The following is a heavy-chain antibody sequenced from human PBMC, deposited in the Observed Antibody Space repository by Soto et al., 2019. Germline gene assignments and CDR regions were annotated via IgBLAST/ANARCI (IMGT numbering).Heavy chain of an antibody. Sequence: SGPALVNPTQTLTLTCTFSGFSLSTSGVGVCWIRQPPGKALECLAFIYWDDDKRYSPSLKSRLTITKDTSKNQVVVTITNMDPVDTATXYCAHAVVVVDPGRFGRWGQGTLVTVSS. CDR3: AHAVVVVDPGRFGR. CDR2: IYWDDDK. J-gene: IGHJ5*02. D-gene: IGHD2-15*01. V-gene: IGHV2-5*02. CDR1: GFSLSTSGVG.